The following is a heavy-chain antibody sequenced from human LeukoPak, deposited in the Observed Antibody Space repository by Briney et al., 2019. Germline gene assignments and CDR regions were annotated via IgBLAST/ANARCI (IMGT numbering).Heavy chain of an antibody. Sequence: PSETLSLTCAVYGGSFSGYYWSWIRQPPGKGLEWIGEINHSGSTNYNPSLKSRVTISVDTSKNQFSLKLSSVTAADTAVYYCASIGSPVGGGSYSHYFDYWGQGTLVTVSS. D-gene: IGHD1-26*01. J-gene: IGHJ4*02. CDR3: ASIGSPVGGGSYSHYFDY. CDR2: INHSGST. V-gene: IGHV4-34*01. CDR1: GGSFSGYY.